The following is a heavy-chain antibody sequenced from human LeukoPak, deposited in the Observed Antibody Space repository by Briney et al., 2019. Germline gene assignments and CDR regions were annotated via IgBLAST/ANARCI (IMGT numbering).Heavy chain of an antibody. CDR2: IIPIFGTA. CDR3: ARDWDSNYAFDY. Sequence: SVKLSCKASGGTFSSYAISWVRQAPGQGLEWMGGIIPIFGTANYAQKFQGRVTITADESTSTAYMELSSLRSEDTAVYYCARDWDSNYAFDYWGQGTLVTVSS. V-gene: IGHV1-69*13. J-gene: IGHJ4*02. CDR1: GGTFSSYA. D-gene: IGHD4-11*01.